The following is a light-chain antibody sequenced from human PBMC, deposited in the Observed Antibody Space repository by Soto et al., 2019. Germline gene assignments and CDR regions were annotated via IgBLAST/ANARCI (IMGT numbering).Light chain of an antibody. V-gene: IGKV3D-15*01. J-gene: IGKJ4*01. CDR1: QSVSPY. Sequence: EIVLTQSPATLSLSAGERATLSCRASQSVSPYLAWYQQKPGQAPRLLIYDASTRATGIPARFSGSQSGTEFTLTISSLLSEDFAVYSCQQYNNWPLTFGGGTKVEIK. CDR2: DAS. CDR3: QQYNNWPLT.